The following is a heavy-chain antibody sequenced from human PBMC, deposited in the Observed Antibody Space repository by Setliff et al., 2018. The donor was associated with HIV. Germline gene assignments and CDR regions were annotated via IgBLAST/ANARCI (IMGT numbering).Heavy chain of an antibody. J-gene: IGHJ6*02. V-gene: IGHV3-11*04. CDR3: ARSASNYLHAMDV. CDR2: ISPNGNSM. CDR1: GFTFSDYY. D-gene: IGHD1-7*01. Sequence: LRLSCAASGFTFSDYYMTWIRQAPGKGLEWVSYISPNGNSMYYADSVKGRFTISRDNAKNSLFLQMSSLRVEDTAVYYCARSASNYLHAMDVWGQGTTVTVSS.